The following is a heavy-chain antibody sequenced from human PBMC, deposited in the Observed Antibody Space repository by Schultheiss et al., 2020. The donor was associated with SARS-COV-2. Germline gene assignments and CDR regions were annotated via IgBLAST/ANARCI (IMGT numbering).Heavy chain of an antibody. J-gene: IGHJ4*02. Sequence: SETLSLTCTVSGGSISSYYWSWIRQPPGKGLEWIGRIYTSGSTNYNPSLKSRVTMSVDTSKNQFSLKLSSVTAADTAVYYCARRGSIAAAGSVVFDYWGQGTLVTVSS. CDR2: IYTSGST. CDR1: GGSISSYY. V-gene: IGHV4-4*07. D-gene: IGHD6-13*01. CDR3: ARRGSIAAAGSVVFDY.